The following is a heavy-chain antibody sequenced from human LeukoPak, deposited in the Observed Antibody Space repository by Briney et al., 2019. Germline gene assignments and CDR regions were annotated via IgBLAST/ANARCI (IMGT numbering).Heavy chain of an antibody. CDR1: GYTFTSYY. Sequence: GASVKVSCKASGYTFTSYYMHWVRQAPGQGLEWMGIINPSGGSTSYAQKFQGRVTMTRDTSTSTVYMELSSLRSEDTAVYYCARGGYYYDSSGYPVLSYYFDYWGQGTLVTVSS. CDR2: INPSGGST. D-gene: IGHD3-22*01. J-gene: IGHJ4*02. V-gene: IGHV1-46*01. CDR3: ARGGYYYDSSGYPVLSYYFDY.